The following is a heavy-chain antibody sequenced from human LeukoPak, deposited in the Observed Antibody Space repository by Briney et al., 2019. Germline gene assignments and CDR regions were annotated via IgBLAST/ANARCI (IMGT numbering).Heavy chain of an antibody. V-gene: IGHV4-59*12. CDR1: GASLSSYY. CDR2: MSDSGST. CDR3: ARDSYGDYSYANYYYMDV. Sequence: SETLSLTCTVSGASLSSYYWSWIRQPPGKGLEWIGYMSDSGSTNYNPSLKSRVTISVDTSKNQFSLKLSSVTAADTAVYYCARDSYGDYSYANYYYMDVWGKGTTVTISS. J-gene: IGHJ6*03. D-gene: IGHD4-17*01.